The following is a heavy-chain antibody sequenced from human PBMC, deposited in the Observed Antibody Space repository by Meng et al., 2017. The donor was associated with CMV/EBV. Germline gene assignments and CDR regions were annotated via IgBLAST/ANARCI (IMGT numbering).Heavy chain of an antibody. D-gene: IGHD2-15*01. Sequence: QVGQAGCEVNMPGSAVMVSRKGCGGTFSSYAISWGRRAPGQGLEWMGGIIPIFGTANYAQKFQGRVTITADESTSTAYMELSSLRSEDTAVYYCARVRGRVVVVAPFDYWGQGTLVTVSS. V-gene: IGHV1-69*12. J-gene: IGHJ4*02. CDR1: GGTFSSYA. CDR2: IIPIFGTA. CDR3: ARVRGRVVVVAPFDY.